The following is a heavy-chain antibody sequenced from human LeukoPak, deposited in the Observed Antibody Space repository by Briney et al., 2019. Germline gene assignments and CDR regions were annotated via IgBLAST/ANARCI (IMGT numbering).Heavy chain of an antibody. Sequence: HPGGSLRLSCAASGFTFSTYGMHWVRQTPGKGLEWVAFIRYDGSSEYYGDSVKGRFTISRDNSKNTLYLQMNSLRAEDTALYYCARGGNGFDPWGQGTLVTVSS. CDR3: ARGGNGFDP. CDR1: GFTFSTYG. CDR2: IRYDGSSE. J-gene: IGHJ5*02. V-gene: IGHV3-30*02.